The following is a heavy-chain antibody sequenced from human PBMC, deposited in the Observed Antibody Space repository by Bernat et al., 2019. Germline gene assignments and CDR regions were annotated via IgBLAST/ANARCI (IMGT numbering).Heavy chain of an antibody. Sequence: QVQLVESGGGVVQPGRSLRLSCAASGFTFSSYAMHWVRQAPGKGLEWVAVISYDGSKKYYADAVKGRFTISRDNSKNTLYLQMNSLGAEDTAVYYCAREYSSSSGPRNCFDYWGQGTLVTVSS. J-gene: IGHJ4*02. CDR1: GFTFSSYA. CDR3: AREYSSSSGPRNCFDY. D-gene: IGHD6-6*01. V-gene: IGHV3-30*01. CDR2: ISYDGSKK.